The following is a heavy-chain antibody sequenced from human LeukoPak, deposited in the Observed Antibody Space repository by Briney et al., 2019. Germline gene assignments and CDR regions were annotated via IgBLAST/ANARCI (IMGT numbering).Heavy chain of an antibody. CDR1: GFTFSSDA. D-gene: IGHD1/OR15-1a*01. V-gene: IGHV3-23*01. Sequence: GGSLRLSCAASGFTFSSDAMSWVHQTPGKGLEWVSTVSGNGCGTYYADSVKGRFTVSRDSSKNTVYMKMKSLRAGDPAVSYCAKRSGYGGNNGYHDYWGTGTLVTVSS. CDR3: AKRSGYGGNNGYHDY. J-gene: IGHJ4*02. CDR2: VSGNGCGT.